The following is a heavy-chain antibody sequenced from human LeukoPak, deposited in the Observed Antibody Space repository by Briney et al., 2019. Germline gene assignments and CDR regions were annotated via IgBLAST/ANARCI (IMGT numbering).Heavy chain of an antibody. CDR1: GFTFSSYS. V-gene: IGHV3-48*01. CDR3: ARVVTAMWESGSRDY. J-gene: IGHJ4*02. Sequence: PGGSLRLFCAASGFTFSSYSMNWVRQAPGKGLEWVSYISSISSTIYYADSVKGRFTISRDNAKNSRYLQMNSLRAEDTAVYYCARVVTAMWESGSRDYWGQGTLVSVSS. CDR2: ISSISSTI. D-gene: IGHD2-21*02.